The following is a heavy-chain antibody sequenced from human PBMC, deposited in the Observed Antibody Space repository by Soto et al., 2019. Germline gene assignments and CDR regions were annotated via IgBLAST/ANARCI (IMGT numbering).Heavy chain of an antibody. CDR1: GYTLTELS. CDR2: FDPEDGET. Sequence: ASVKVSCKVSGYTLTELSMHWVRQAPGEGLEWMGGFDPEDGETIYAQKFQGRVTMTEDTSTDTAYMELSSLRSEDTAVYYCARSYDFWSGYSDNWFDPWGQGTLVTVSS. CDR3: ARSYDFWSGYSDNWFDP. V-gene: IGHV1-24*01. J-gene: IGHJ5*02. D-gene: IGHD3-3*01.